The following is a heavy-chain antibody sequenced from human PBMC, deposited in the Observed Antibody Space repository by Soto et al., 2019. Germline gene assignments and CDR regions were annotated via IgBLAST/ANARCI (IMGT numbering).Heavy chain of an antibody. CDR3: ARPKSTIFDGFDI. J-gene: IGHJ3*02. V-gene: IGHV5-51*01. Sequence: PGESLKISCKGSGYSFTSYWIGWVRQIPGKGLEWMGIIYPGDSDTRYSPSFQGQVTISADKSISTAYLQWSSLKASDTAMYYCARPKSTIFDGFDIWGQGTMVTVSS. CDR2: IYPGDSDT. CDR1: GYSFTSYW. D-gene: IGHD3-9*01.